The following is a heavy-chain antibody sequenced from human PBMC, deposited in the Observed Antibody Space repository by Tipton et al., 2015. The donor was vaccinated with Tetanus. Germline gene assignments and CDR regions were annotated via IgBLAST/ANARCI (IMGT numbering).Heavy chain of an antibody. D-gene: IGHD2-15*01. Sequence: SLRLSCAASGFIFSSYGIHWVRQAPGKGLEWVAVSWYDGTDKYYADSVKGRFTISRDNSKTTLYLQMNSLRAGDTAVYYCAREADCSGESSFSGAFANWGQGTQAPVSS. J-gene: IGHJ4*02. V-gene: IGHV3-33*01. CDR1: GFIFSSYG. CDR3: AREADCSGESSFSGAFAN. CDR2: SWYDGTDK.